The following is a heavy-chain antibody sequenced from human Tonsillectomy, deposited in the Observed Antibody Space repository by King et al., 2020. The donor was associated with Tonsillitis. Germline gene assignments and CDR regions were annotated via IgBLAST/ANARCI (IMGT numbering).Heavy chain of an antibody. CDR1: GGTLSSYD. CDR2: IIPIFGTA. V-gene: IGHV1-69*01. CDR3: ARASGSGSYYNAGGFDY. Sequence: VQLVESGAEVKKPGSSVKVSCKASGGTLSSYDISWGRQAPGHGLEWMGGIIPIFGTANYAQRFQGRVQIAADESTRTAYMELSSLRAEDTAVYYCARASGSGSYYNAGGFDYWGQGSLVTVSS. D-gene: IGHD3-10*01. J-gene: IGHJ4*02.